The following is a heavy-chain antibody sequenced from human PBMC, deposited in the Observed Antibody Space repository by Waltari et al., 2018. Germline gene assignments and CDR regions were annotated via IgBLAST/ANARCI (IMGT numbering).Heavy chain of an antibody. D-gene: IGHD6-13*01. J-gene: IGHJ4*02. CDR3: ARDPRLMYSSSWYYFDY. Sequence: QVQLVQSGAEVKKPGSSVKVSCKASGGTFSSYAISWVRQAPGQGLEWMGGIIPIFGTANYAQKFQGRVTITADESTSTAYMELSSLRSEDTAVYYCARDPRLMYSSSWYYFDYWGQGTLVTVSS. CDR1: GGTFSSYA. CDR2: IIPIFGTA. V-gene: IGHV1-69*13.